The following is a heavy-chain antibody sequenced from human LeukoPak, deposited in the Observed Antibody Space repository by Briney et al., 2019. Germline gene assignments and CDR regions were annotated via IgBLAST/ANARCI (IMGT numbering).Heavy chain of an antibody. V-gene: IGHV3-30*18. CDR1: GLTFSNYG. D-gene: IGHD5-12*01. J-gene: IGHJ4*02. CDR3: AKGSMGRCSGNSCYSVY. CDR2: ISYDGSNK. Sequence: PGGSLRLSCAASGLTFSNYGMHWVRQAPGKGLEWVAVISYDGSNKYYADSVKGRFTISRDNSKNTLYLQVNSLRVEDTAVYYCAKGSMGRCSGNSCYSVYWGQGTLVTVSS.